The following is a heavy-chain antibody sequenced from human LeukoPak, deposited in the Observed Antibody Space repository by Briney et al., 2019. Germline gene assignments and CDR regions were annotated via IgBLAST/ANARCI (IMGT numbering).Heavy chain of an antibody. J-gene: IGHJ4*02. CDR2: IIPIFGTA. Sequence: GASVKVSCKASGGTFSSYAISWVRQAPGQGLEWMGGIIPIFGTANYAQKFQGRVTITADESTGTAYMELSSLRSEDTAVYYCARGLGIVPAAVDYWGQGTLVTVSS. CDR1: GGTFSSYA. V-gene: IGHV1-69*13. CDR3: ARGLGIVPAAVDY. D-gene: IGHD2-2*01.